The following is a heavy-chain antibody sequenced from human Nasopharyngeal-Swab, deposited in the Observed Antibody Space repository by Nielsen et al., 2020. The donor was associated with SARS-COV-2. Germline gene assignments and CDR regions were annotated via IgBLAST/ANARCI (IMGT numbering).Heavy chain of an antibody. CDR3: ARAVLRFGESHLDY. CDR2: IYYSGST. D-gene: IGHD3-10*01. J-gene: IGHJ4*02. CDR1: GGSISSGGYY. Sequence: SETLSLTCTVSGGSISSGGYYWSWIRQHPGKGLEWIGYIYYSGSTNYNPSLKSRVTISVDTSKNQFSLKLSSVTVADTAVYYCARAVLRFGESHLDYWGQGTLVTVSS. V-gene: IGHV4-61*08.